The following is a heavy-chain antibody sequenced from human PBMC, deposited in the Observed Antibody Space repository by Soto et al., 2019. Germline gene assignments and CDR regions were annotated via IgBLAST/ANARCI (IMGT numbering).Heavy chain of an antibody. CDR2: IFSHDEK. D-gene: IGHD1-7*01. CDR1: GFSLSNARMG. CDR3: ARWLNRLELQP. J-gene: IGHJ4*02. V-gene: IGHV2-26*01. Sequence: QVTLKASGPVLVKPTETLTLTCTVSGFSLSNARMGVRWLRPPPGKALEWLAHIFSHDEKSYSTSLKSRLTLSKDTSKSQVVLTMTNMDPVDTATYYCARWLNRLELQPWGQGTLVTVSS.